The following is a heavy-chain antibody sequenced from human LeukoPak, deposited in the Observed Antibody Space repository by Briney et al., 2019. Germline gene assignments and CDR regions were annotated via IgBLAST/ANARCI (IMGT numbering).Heavy chain of an antibody. J-gene: IGHJ4*02. CDR3: ARVAVVRGLMYFDY. CDR1: GGFVSSGSYY. D-gene: IGHD3-10*01. Sequence: PSETLSLTCTVSGGFVSSGSYYWSWIRQPPGKGLEWIAYIYYSGSTNYNPSLKSRVTISVDTSKNQFSLKLSSVTAADTAVYYCARVAVVRGLMYFDYWGQGTLVTVSS. V-gene: IGHV4-61*01. CDR2: IYYSGST.